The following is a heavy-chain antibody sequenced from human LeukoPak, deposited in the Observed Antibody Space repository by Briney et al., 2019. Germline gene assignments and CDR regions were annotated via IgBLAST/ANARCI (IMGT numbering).Heavy chain of an antibody. CDR2: ISSSGSGGNT. CDR3: ARDYSPLPDYYFDY. Sequence: PGGSLRLSCAASGVTLSSYAMSWARQAPGKGLEWVSGISSSGSGGNTYYADSVKGRSTISRDNSKNTLYLQMNSLRAEDTAVYYCARDYSPLPDYYFDYWGQGTLVTVSS. V-gene: IGHV3-23*01. CDR1: GVTLSSYA. D-gene: IGHD6-13*01. J-gene: IGHJ4*02.